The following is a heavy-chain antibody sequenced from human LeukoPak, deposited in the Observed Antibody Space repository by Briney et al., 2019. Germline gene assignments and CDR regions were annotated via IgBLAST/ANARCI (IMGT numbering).Heavy chain of an antibody. D-gene: IGHD3-10*01. CDR2: MNPNCGNT. V-gene: IGHV1-8*01. CDR1: GYTFTSYD. J-gene: IGHJ4*02. Sequence: ASVKVSCKASGYTFTSYDTNWVRQATGQGLEWMGWMNPNCGNTGYAQKFQGRVAMTRNTSISTAYMELSSLRSEDTAVYYCARGQNLWFGELLALMWGQGTLVTVSS. CDR3: ARGQNLWFGELLALM.